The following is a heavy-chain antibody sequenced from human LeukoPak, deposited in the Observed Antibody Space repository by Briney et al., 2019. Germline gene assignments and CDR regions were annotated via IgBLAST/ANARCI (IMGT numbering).Heavy chain of an antibody. J-gene: IGHJ4*02. CDR2: TGSNGVT. D-gene: IGHD3-22*01. CDR1: GFTFNNHE. CDR3: GIRDTSDYYVF. V-gene: IGHV3-23*01. Sequence: GGSLRLSCAASGFTFNNHEMNWVRQAPGKGLEWVSATGSNGVTYYADSVKGRFTISRDNSKNALYLQMNGLRADDTAVYYCGIRDTSDYYVFWGQGTLVTVSS.